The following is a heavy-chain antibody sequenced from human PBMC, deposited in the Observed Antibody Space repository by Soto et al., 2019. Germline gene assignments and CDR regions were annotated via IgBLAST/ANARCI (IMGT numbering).Heavy chain of an antibody. CDR1: GDSVSTNSAT. V-gene: IGHV6-1*01. D-gene: IGHD4-4*01. J-gene: IGHJ5*01. Sequence: PSQTLSLTCAISGDSVSTNSATWDWIRQSPSRGLEWLGRTYYRSTWSYDYAVSVQGRITINPDTSNNSVFLQLTSLRDDDTAVYYCARCRGPQTVTTGFDPWGQGTLVTVSS. CDR3: ARCRGPQTVTTGFDP. CDR2: TYYRSTWSY.